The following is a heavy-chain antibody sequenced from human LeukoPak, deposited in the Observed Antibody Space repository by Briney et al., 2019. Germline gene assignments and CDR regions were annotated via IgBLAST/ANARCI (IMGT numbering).Heavy chain of an antibody. CDR1: GFTFSSYA. D-gene: IGHD1-26*01. Sequence: GGSLRLSCAASGFTFSSYAMSWVRQAPGKGLEWVSGISWNSGSIGYADSVKGRFTISRDNAKNSLYLQMNSLRAEDTALYYCAKAGGSYAAFFDYWGQGTLVTVSS. J-gene: IGHJ4*02. V-gene: IGHV3-9*01. CDR2: ISWNSGSI. CDR3: AKAGGSYAAFFDY.